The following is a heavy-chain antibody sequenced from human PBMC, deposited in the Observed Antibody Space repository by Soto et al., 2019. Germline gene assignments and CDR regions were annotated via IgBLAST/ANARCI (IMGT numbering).Heavy chain of an antibody. CDR1: GGSFSGYY. Sequence: PSETLSLTCAVYGGSFSGYYWSWIRQPPGKGLEWIGEINHSGNTNYNTSLKSRVTISVDTTKNQLFLNLSSVTAADTAMYYCARHHVRGRTIAGAAEFWGQGTLVTVSS. V-gene: IGHV4-34*01. CDR3: ARHHVRGRTIAGAAEF. D-gene: IGHD6-13*01. J-gene: IGHJ4*02. CDR2: INHSGNT.